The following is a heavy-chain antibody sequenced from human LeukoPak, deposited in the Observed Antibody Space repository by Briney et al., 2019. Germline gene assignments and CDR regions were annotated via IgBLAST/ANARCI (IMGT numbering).Heavy chain of an antibody. CDR1: GFTFSSYW. V-gene: IGHV3-74*01. CDR2: INSDGSST. D-gene: IGHD3-10*01. CDR3: AKDMVRGVIYAFDI. J-gene: IGHJ3*02. Sequence: GGSLRLSCAASGFTFSSYWMHWVRQAPGKGLVWVSRINSDGSSTSYADSVKGRFTISRDNAKNTLYLQMNSLRAEDTALYYCAKDMVRGVIYAFDIWGQGTMVTVSS.